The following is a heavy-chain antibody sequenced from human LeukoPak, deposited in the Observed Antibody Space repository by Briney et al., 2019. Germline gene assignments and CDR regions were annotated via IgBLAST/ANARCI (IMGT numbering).Heavy chain of an antibody. Sequence: PGGSLRLSCAASGFTFTRYSMTWVRQAPGKGLEWVSYISSSSSTIHYADSVKGRFTISRDNTKNSLYLQMNSLRAEDMAVYYCAKDRFWCTGWGQGTLVTVSS. CDR3: AKDRFWCTG. CDR2: ISSSSSTI. D-gene: IGHD2-8*01. J-gene: IGHJ4*02. CDR1: GFTFTRYS. V-gene: IGHV3-48*04.